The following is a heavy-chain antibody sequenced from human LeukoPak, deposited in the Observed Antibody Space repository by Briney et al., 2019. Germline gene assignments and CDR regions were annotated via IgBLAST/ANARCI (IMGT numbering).Heavy chain of an antibody. Sequence: GGSLRLSCAASGFTFCGSAMHWVRQASGKGLEWVGRIRSKTNAYATAYAASVKGRFTISRDDSKNTAYLQMNSLKTEDTAVYYCASGSWSPMGDYWGQGTLVTVSS. CDR3: ASGSWSPMGDY. CDR1: GFTFCGSA. J-gene: IGHJ4*02. V-gene: IGHV3-73*01. D-gene: IGHD6-13*01. CDR2: IRSKTNAYAT.